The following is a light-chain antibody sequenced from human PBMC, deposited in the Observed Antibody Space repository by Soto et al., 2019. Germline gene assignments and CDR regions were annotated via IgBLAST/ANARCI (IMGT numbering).Light chain of an antibody. CDR1: QSIGNY. V-gene: IGKV3-11*01. CDR3: QQRRNWIT. J-gene: IGKJ4*01. CDR2: DAS. Sequence: EIVLTQSPATLSLSPGQRATLSCRASQSIGNYLAWYQQKPGQAPRLLMYDASTRATGIPARFSGSGSGTHFTLTISSLEPEDFAVYHCQQRRNWITFGGGTKVEIK.